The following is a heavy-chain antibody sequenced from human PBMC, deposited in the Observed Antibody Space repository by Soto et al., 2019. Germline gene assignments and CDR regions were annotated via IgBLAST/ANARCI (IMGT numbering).Heavy chain of an antibody. Sequence: QVQLVQSGAEVKKPGASVKVSCKASGYTFTSYNINWVRRATGQGLEWMGWMNPNSGNTGYAQKFQGRVTMTRNTSISTAYMELSSLSSEDTAVYYCAREHSSSWRFDYWGQGTLVTVSS. CDR3: AREHSSSWRFDY. J-gene: IGHJ4*02. D-gene: IGHD6-13*01. CDR1: GYTFTSYN. V-gene: IGHV1-8*01. CDR2: MNPNSGNT.